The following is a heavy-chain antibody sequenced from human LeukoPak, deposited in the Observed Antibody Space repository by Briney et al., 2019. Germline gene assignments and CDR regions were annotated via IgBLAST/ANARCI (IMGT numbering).Heavy chain of an antibody. D-gene: IGHD3-10*01. CDR1: GFTFSSYA. CDR2: ISSNGGST. V-gene: IGHV3-64*01. J-gene: IGHJ4*02. CDR3: ARSYGSGSYYKRSPYYFDY. Sequence: GGSLRLSCAASGFTFSSYAMHWVRQAPGKGLEYVSAISSNGGSTYYANSVKGRFTISRDNSKNTLYLQMGSLRAEDMAVYYRARSYGSGSYYKRSPYYFDYWGQGTLVTVSS.